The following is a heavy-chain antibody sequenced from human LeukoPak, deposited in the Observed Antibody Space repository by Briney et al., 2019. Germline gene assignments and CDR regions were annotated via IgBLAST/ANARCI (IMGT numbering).Heavy chain of an antibody. Sequence: PGGSLRLSCAASGFTFTRHSMNWVRQAPGKWLEWVSSISTSGTYIYYADSVKGRFTISRDNAKNSLYLQMNSLRAEDTAVYYCARKILTGTHKGAFDIWGQGTMVTVSS. D-gene: IGHD3-9*01. CDR1: GFTFTRHS. CDR2: ISTSGTYI. CDR3: ARKILTGTHKGAFDI. J-gene: IGHJ3*02. V-gene: IGHV3-21*01.